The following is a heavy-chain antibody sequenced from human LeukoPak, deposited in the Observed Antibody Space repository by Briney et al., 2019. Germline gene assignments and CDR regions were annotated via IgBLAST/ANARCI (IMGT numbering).Heavy chain of an antibody. CDR2: ISSSSSSYT. V-gene: IGHV3-11*06. CDR1: GFTFSDYY. CDR3: ARASASYFDY. Sequence: GGSPRLSCAASGFTFSDYYMSWVRQAPGKGLEWVSYISSSSSSYTNYADSVKGRFTISRDNAKNSLYLQLNTLRDEDTGVYFCARASASYFDYWGQGTLVTVSS. J-gene: IGHJ4*02.